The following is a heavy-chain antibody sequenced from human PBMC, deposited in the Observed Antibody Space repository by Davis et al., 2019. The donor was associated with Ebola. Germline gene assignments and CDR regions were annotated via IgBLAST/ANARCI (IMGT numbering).Heavy chain of an antibody. CDR1: GYTFTSYA. V-gene: IGHV7-4-1*02. Sequence: AASVKVSCKASGYTFTSYALNWVRQAPGQGLEWMGSINTNTGNPTYAPGFTGRFVFSLDTSVSTAYLQISSLKAEDTAVYYCARDSPYRGGDYWGQGTLVTVSS. CDR2: INTNTGNP. D-gene: IGHD3-16*01. CDR3: ARDSPYRGGDY. J-gene: IGHJ4*02.